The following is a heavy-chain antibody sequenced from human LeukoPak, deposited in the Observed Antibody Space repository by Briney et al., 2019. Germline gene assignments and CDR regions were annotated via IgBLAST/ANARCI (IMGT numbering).Heavy chain of an antibody. D-gene: IGHD1-26*01. CDR2: IRNKADGGTP. CDR1: GFTFGDYT. V-gene: IGHV3-49*03. J-gene: IGHJ4*02. CDR3: TRDPPTRY. Sequence: GESLRLSCTASGFTFGDYTITWIRQAPGKGLEWVGFIRNKADGGTPEYAASVKGRFTISRDDSKSIAYLQMNSLKTDDTAVYCCTRDPPTRYWGQGTLVSVSS.